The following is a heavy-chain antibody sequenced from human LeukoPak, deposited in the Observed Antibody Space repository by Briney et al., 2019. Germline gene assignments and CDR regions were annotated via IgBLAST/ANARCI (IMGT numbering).Heavy chain of an antibody. CDR1: GFTFSSNA. Sequence: GGSLRLSCAASGFTFSSNAMHWVRQAPGKGLEWVAVIWSDGTNKYYQDSMKGRFTISRDNSKNTLYLQMNSLRAEDTAVFYCAKANSSSWSYFDFWGQGTLVTVSS. D-gene: IGHD6-13*01. V-gene: IGHV3-33*06. J-gene: IGHJ4*02. CDR3: AKANSSSWSYFDF. CDR2: IWSDGTNK.